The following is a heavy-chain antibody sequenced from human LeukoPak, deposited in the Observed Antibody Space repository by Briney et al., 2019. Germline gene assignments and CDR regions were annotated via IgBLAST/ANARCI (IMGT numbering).Heavy chain of an antibody. Sequence: GGSLRLSCAASGFTFSSYAMHWVRQAPGKGLEWLAVISYDGSYKYYVDSVKSRFTISRDNSKNTLYLQMNSLRVEDTAVYYCARDSTYYYASGSSGPHYFDSWGQGTLVTVSS. CDR2: ISYDGSYK. J-gene: IGHJ4*02. CDR1: GFTFSSYA. CDR3: ARDSTYYYASGSSGPHYFDS. V-gene: IGHV3-30*01. D-gene: IGHD3-10*01.